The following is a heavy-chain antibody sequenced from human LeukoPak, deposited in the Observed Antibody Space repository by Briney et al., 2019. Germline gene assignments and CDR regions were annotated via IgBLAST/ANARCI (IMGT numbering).Heavy chain of an antibody. V-gene: IGHV3-7*01. CDR3: ARVEDYDILTGFDY. CDR2: IKQDAFEK. CDR1: GFTFSSYW. J-gene: IGHJ4*02. D-gene: IGHD3-9*01. Sequence: GGSLRLSCAASGFTFSSYWMSWVRQAPGKGLEWVANIKQDAFEKYYVDSVKGRFTISRDNAKNSLYLQMNSLRAEDTAVYYCARVEDYDILTGFDYRGQGTLVTLSP.